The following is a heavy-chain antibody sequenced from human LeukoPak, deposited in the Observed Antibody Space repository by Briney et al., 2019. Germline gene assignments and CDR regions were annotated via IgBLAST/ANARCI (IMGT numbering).Heavy chain of an antibody. CDR1: GGSFSGYY. J-gene: IGHJ4*02. Sequence: PSETLSLTCAVYGGSFSGYYWSWIRQPPGKGLEWIGEINHSGSTNYNPSLKSRVTISVDTSKNQFSLKLSSVTAADTAVYYCARALSGYSYGLGSDYWGQGTLVTVSS. CDR3: ARALSGYSYGLGSDY. CDR2: INHSGST. V-gene: IGHV4-34*01. D-gene: IGHD5-18*01.